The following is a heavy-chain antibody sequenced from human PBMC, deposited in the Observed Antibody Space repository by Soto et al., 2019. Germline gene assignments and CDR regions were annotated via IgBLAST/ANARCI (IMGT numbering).Heavy chain of an antibody. CDR2: ITPLYGTK. Sequence: QVQLVQSGPEVKEPGSSVKVSCKTSGGTFSSYSLNWVRQAPGQGLEWMGVITPLYGTKNYAQRFRGRVTCAADESTSTVFMELTRATSDDTAVYCCARGGTLKPFDPWGQGTLVTVSS. J-gene: IGHJ5*02. D-gene: IGHD3-16*01. V-gene: IGHV1-69*12. CDR3: ARGGTLKPFDP. CDR1: GGTFSSYS.